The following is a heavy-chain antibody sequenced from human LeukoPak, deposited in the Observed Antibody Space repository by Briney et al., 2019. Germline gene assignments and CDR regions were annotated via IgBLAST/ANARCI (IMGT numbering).Heavy chain of an antibody. CDR2: ISSSSSYI. J-gene: IGHJ3*02. CDR1: GFTFSSYS. V-gene: IGHV3-21*01. CDR3: ARDTPVTFAFDI. D-gene: IGHD4-17*01. Sequence: GGSLRLSCAASGFTFSSYSMNWVRQAPGKGLEWVSSISSSSSYIYYADSVKGRFTISRDNAKNSLYLQMNSLRAEDTAVYYCARDTPVTFAFDIWGQGTTVTVSS.